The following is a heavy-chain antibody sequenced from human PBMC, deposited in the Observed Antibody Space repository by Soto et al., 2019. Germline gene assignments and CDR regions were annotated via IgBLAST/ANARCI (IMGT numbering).Heavy chain of an antibody. CDR3: ARFWEDGMDV. V-gene: IGHV4-38-2*01. CDR1: GYSISSGYY. Sequence: PSETLSFTCALSGYSISSGYYWGWIRQPPGKGLEWIGSIQHSGSTYYNPSLNSRVTISVDTSKNQFSLKLSSVTAADTAVYYCARFWEDGMDVWGQGPTVAVSS. CDR2: IQHSGST. D-gene: IGHD1-26*01. J-gene: IGHJ6*02.